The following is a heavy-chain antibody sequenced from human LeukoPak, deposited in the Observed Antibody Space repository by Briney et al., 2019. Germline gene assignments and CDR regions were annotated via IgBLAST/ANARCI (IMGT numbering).Heavy chain of an antibody. Sequence: GGSLRLSCAASGFTFSSYGMHWVRQAPSKGLEWVAVISYDGSNKYYADSVKGRFTISRDNSKNTLYLQMNSLRAEDTAVYYCAKMMVRGVILDWGQGTLVTVSS. CDR3: AKMMVRGVILD. CDR2: ISYDGSNK. CDR1: GFTFSSYG. V-gene: IGHV3-30*18. D-gene: IGHD3-10*01. J-gene: IGHJ4*02.